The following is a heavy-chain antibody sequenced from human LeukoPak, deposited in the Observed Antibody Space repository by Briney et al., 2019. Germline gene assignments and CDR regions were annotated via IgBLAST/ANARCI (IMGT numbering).Heavy chain of an antibody. CDR3: ARGDIVVVPLDD. CDR2: INPNSGGT. CDR1: GYTFTGYY. J-gene: IGHJ4*02. Sequence: ASVKVSCKASGYTFTGYYMHWVRQAPGQGLEWMGWINPNSGGTNYAQKFQGRVTMTRDTSISTAYMEPSRLRSDDTAVYYCARGDIVVVPLDDWGQGTLVTVSS. V-gene: IGHV1-2*02. D-gene: IGHD2-2*01.